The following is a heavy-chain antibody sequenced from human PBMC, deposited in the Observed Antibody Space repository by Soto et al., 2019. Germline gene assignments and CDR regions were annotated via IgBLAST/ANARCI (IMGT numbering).Heavy chain of an antibody. CDR2: INHSGST. D-gene: IGHD6-6*01. CDR3: ARTSRFDY. J-gene: IGHJ4*02. Sequence: ETLSLTCAVYGVSFSGYYWSWVRQPPGKGLEWLGEINHSGSTNYNPSLKSRVTISVDTSKNQFSLKLSSVTAADTAVYYCARTSRFDYWGQGTLVTVSS. CDR1: GVSFSGYY. V-gene: IGHV4-34*01.